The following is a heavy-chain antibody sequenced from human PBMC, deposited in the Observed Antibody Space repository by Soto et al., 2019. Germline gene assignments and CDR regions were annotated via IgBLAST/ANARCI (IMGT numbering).Heavy chain of an antibody. V-gene: IGHV1-18*01. CDR2: MNSYDGNR. J-gene: IGHJ4*02. Sequence: VQLLQSGPEVKKPGAAVKVSCKASGFTFTSYGFSWVRQSPGRALEWLGWMNSYDGNRNYAPKFQDRVTVTTDTSTNTASMELRNLRSDDTAVYYCARGYRAVATVTLIDFWGQGTLVNVSS. D-gene: IGHD4-17*01. CDR1: GFTFTSYG. CDR3: ARGYRAVATVTLIDF.